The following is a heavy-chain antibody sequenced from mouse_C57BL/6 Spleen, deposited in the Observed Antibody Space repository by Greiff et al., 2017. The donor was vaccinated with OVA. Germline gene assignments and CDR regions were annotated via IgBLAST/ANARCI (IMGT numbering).Heavy chain of an antibody. CDR2: IDPSDSYT. V-gene: IGHV1-69*01. J-gene: IGHJ4*01. CDR1: GYTFTSYW. CDR3: ALGTTVVAKDAMDY. D-gene: IGHD1-1*01. Sequence: QVQLQQPGAELVMPGASVKLSCKASGYTFTSYWMHWVKQRPGQGLEWIGEIDPSDSYTNYNQKFKGKSTLTVDKSSSTAYMQLSSLTSEDPAVYYCALGTTVVAKDAMDYWGQGTSVTVSS.